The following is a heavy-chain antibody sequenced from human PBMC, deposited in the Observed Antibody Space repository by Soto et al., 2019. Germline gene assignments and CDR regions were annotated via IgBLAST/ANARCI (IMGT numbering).Heavy chain of an antibody. CDR1: GGTFSSYA. CDR2: IIPIFGTA. Sequence: GASVKVSCKASGGTFSSYAISGVRQAPGEGLEWMGGIIPIFGTANYAQKFQGRVTITADKSTSTAYMELSSLRSEDTAVYYCARREGSWVTTTEGAFDIWGQGTMVTVSS. D-gene: IGHD4-17*01. J-gene: IGHJ3*02. V-gene: IGHV1-69*06. CDR3: ARREGSWVTTTEGAFDI.